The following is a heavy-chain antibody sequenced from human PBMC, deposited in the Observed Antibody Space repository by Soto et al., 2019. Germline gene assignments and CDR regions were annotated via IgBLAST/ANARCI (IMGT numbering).Heavy chain of an antibody. CDR1: GFTFNNSW. CDR3: VRDIR. CDR2: INSDGTTT. J-gene: IGHJ4*02. Sequence: EVQLVESGGGLVQPGGSLRLSCAAPGFTFNNSWMYWVRQTPEKGLVWVSGINSDGTTTIYADSVKGRFTISRDNAKNTLYLQMNSLTVEDTAIYYCVRDIRWGQGTLVTVSS. V-gene: IGHV3-74*01.